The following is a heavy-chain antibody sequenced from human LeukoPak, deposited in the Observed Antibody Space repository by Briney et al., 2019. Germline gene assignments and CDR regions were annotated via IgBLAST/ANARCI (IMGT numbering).Heavy chain of an antibody. V-gene: IGHV3-66*02. CDR1: GFTVSSNY. Sequence: GGSLRLSCAASGFTVSSNYMTWVRQAPGKGLEWVSIIYSGGSTFYVDSVKGRFTISRDNSKNTLYLQMNSLRAEDTAVYYCARGYCSGHSCYEFDYWGQGTLVTVSS. CDR2: IYSGGST. D-gene: IGHD2-15*01. CDR3: ARGYCSGHSCYEFDY. J-gene: IGHJ4*02.